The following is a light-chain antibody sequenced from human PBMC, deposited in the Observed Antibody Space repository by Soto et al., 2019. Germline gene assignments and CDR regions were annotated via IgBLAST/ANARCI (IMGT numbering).Light chain of an antibody. J-gene: IGKJ1*01. CDR2: GAS. CDR1: QSVSSN. Sequence: EMVMTQSPGTLSLSPGGRVTLSCRASQSVSSNLAWYQQKPGQAPRLLIYGASTRATGIPARFSGSGSGTEFTLTISSLQSEDFAVYYCQQYNNWPPWTFGQGTKVDIK. V-gene: IGKV3-15*01. CDR3: QQYNNWPPWT.